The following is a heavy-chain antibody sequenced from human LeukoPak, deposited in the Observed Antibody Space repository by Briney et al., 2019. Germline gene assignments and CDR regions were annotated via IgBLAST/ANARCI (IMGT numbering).Heavy chain of an antibody. D-gene: IGHD1-26*01. J-gene: IGHJ5*02. CDR2: IDKKDKGYATAS. CDR3: TRDSGTYNWFDP. CDR1: GFTFSGSA. Sequence: GGSLKLSCAASGFTFSGSAIHWVRQSSGKGLEWVGQIDKKDKGYATASAYAASVKGRFTISRDDSINTAYLQMKSLKTEDTALYYCTRDSGTYNWFDPWGQGTLVTVSS. V-gene: IGHV3-73*01.